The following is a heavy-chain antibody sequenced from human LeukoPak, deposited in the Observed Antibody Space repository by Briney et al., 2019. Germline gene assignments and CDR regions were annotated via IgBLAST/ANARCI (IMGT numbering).Heavy chain of an antibody. Sequence: ASVKVSCKASGYTFTGYYLHWVRQAPGQGPEWMGWINPNSGGTNYAQKFQGRVTMSRDTSISTAYMELAFLRSDDTAAYYCARELRRRWYFDLWGRGTLVTVSS. V-gene: IGHV1-2*02. D-gene: IGHD3-10*01. CDR3: ARELRRRWYFDL. CDR2: INPNSGGT. J-gene: IGHJ2*01. CDR1: GYTFTGYY.